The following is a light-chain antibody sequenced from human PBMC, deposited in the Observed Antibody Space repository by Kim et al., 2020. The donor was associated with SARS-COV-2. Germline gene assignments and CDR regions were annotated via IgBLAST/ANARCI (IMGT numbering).Light chain of an antibody. CDR3: QAWDSSTGV. J-gene: IGLJ3*02. CDR1: KLGDKY. V-gene: IGLV3-1*01. CDR2: ENS. Sequence: VSPGQTASITCSGDKLGDKYVCWYQQKPGQSPVRVIYENSRRPSGIPERFLGSNSGNTATLTISGTQAMDEADYYCQAWDSSTGVFGGGTQLTVL.